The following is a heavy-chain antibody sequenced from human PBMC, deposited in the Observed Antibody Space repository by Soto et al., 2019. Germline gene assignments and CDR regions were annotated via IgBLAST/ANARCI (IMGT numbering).Heavy chain of an antibody. CDR3: ARAGSGWLHYYFDY. D-gene: IGHD6-19*01. Sequence: QVQLVQSGAEEKKPGASVKVSCKASGYTFTSYAMHWVRQAPGQRLEWMGWINAGNGNTKYSQKFQGRVTITRDTSASTAYMELSSLRSEDTAVYYCARAGSGWLHYYFDYWGQGTLVTVSS. J-gene: IGHJ4*02. CDR2: INAGNGNT. CDR1: GYTFTSYA. V-gene: IGHV1-3*05.